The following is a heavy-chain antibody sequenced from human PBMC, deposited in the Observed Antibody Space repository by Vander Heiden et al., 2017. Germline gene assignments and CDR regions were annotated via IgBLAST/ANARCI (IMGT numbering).Heavy chain of an antibody. CDR2: IWYDGSNK. V-gene: IGHV3-33*01. CDR3: ARDGYCSSTSCPGDY. D-gene: IGHD2-2*03. J-gene: IGHJ4*02. Sequence: QVQLVESGGGVVQPGRSLRLSCAASGFPFSSYGMHWVRQAPGKGLEWVAVIWYDGSNKYYADSVKGRFTISRDNSKNTLYLQMNSLRAEDTAVYYCARDGYCSSTSCPGDYWGQGTLVTVSS. CDR1: GFPFSSYG.